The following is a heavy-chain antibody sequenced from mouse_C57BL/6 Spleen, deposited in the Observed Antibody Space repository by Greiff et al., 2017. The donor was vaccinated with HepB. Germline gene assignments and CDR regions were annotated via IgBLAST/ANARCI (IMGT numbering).Heavy chain of an antibody. CDR2: INPNNGGT. Sequence: EVQLQQSGPELVKPGASVKIPCKASGYTFTDYNMDWVKQSHGKSLEWIGDINPNNGGTIYNQKFKGKATLTVDKSSSTAYMELRSLTSEDTAVYYCARERGDDYDDGGYAMDYWGQGTSVTVSS. V-gene: IGHV1-18*01. CDR3: ARERGDDYDDGGYAMDY. CDR1: GYTFTDYN. J-gene: IGHJ4*01. D-gene: IGHD2-4*01.